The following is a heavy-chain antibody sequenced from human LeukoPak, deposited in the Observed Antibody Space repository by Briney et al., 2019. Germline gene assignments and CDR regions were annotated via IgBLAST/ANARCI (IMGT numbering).Heavy chain of an antibody. V-gene: IGHV4-38-2*02. CDR3: ARCNAVAGYYYGMDV. D-gene: IGHD6-19*01. J-gene: IGHJ6*02. CDR2: IYHSGST. Sequence: SETLSLTCTVSGYSISSGYYWGWIRQPPGKRLEWIGSIYHSGSTYYNPSLKSRVTISVDTSKNQFSLKLSSVTAADTAVYYCARCNAVAGYYYGMDVWGQGTSVTASS. CDR1: GYSISSGYY.